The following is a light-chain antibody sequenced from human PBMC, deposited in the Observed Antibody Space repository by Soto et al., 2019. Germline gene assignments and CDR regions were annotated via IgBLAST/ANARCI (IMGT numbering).Light chain of an antibody. CDR2: GAS. CDR1: QSVSSN. Sequence: EIVMTQSPATLSVSPGERATLSCRASQSVSSNLAWYQQTPGQAPRLLIYGASTRVTGIPARFSGSGSGTEFTLTISSLQSEDFAVYCCQQYDNWPITFGQGTRLEIK. CDR3: QQYDNWPIT. V-gene: IGKV3-15*01. J-gene: IGKJ5*01.